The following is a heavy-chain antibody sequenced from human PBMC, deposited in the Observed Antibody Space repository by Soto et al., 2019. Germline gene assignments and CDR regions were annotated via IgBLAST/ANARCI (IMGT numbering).Heavy chain of an antibody. D-gene: IGHD3-3*01. CDR1: GFTFSDYY. Sequence: PGGSLRLSCAASGFTFSDYYMSWIRQAPGKGLEWVSAISGSGGSTYYADSVEGRFTISRDNSKNTLYLQMNSLRAEDTAVYYCAKDKGDYDFWSGYYPQFDYWGQGTLVTVSS. CDR3: AKDKGDYDFWSGYYPQFDY. V-gene: IGHV3-23*01. CDR2: ISGSGGST. J-gene: IGHJ4*02.